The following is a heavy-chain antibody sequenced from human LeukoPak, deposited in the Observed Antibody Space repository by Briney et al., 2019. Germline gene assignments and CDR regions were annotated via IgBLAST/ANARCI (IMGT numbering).Heavy chain of an antibody. V-gene: IGHV3-21*01. CDR3: ARAQGYYYMDV. J-gene: IGHJ6*03. CDR2: ISSSSSYI. Sequence: GGSLRPSCAASGFTFSSYSLNWVRQVPGKGLEWVSSISSSSSYIYYADSVKGRFTISRDNSKNTLYLQMNSLRAEDTAVYYCARAQGYYYMDVWGKGTTVTISS. CDR1: GFTFSSYS.